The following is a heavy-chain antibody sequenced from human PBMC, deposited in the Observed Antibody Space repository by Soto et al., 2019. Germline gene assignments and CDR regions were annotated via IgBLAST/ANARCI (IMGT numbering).Heavy chain of an antibody. V-gene: IGHV1-69*13. Sequence: VKVSCKASGGTFSSYAISCVRQAPGQGLEWMGGIIPIFGTANYAQKFQGRVTITADESTSTAYMELSSLRSEDTAVYYCARDRGGSYDFWSGYYGYYYGMDVWGQGTTVTVS. CDR1: GGTFSSYA. D-gene: IGHD3-3*01. CDR3: ARDRGGSYDFWSGYYGYYYGMDV. J-gene: IGHJ6*02. CDR2: IIPIFGTA.